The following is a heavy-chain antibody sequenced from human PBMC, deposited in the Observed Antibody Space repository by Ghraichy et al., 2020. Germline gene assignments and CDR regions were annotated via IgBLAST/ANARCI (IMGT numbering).Heavy chain of an antibody. CDR3: ARARDSYAFDV. Sequence: GSLRLSCVASGFSFSDYYMSWIRQAPGKGLECISYISSSSGSTVYYADSVKGRFTISRDNAKKSIYLQMNSLRAEDTAVYYCARARDSYAFDVWGQGTMVTVSS. CDR1: GFSFSDYY. V-gene: IGHV3-11*01. CDR2: ISSSSGSTV. J-gene: IGHJ3*01. D-gene: IGHD2-21*01.